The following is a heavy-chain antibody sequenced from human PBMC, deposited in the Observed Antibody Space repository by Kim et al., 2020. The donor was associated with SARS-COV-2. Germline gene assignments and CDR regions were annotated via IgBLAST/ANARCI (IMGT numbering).Heavy chain of an antibody. CDR3: TTDGVHSGYDSGDY. D-gene: IGHD5-12*01. CDR2: IKSKTDGGTT. J-gene: IGHJ4*02. V-gene: IGHV3-15*01. Sequence: GGSLRLSCAASGFTFSNAWMSWVRQAPGKGLEWVGRIKSKTDGGTTDYAAPVKGRFTISRDDSKNTLYLQMNSLKTEDTAVYYCTTDGVHSGYDSGDYWGQGTLVTVSS. CDR1: GFTFSNAW.